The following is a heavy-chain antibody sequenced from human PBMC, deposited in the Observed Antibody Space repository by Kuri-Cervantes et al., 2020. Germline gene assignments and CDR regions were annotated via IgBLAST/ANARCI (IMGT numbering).Heavy chain of an antibody. CDR3: ARDRYLRSGLGYYLDV. CDR1: GVPTNSDY. Sequence: SETLSLTCTVSGVPTNSDYWSWIRQPPGKGLEWIGNTYYSGITNYNLSLKSRVSISVDTSKNQFSLKLSSVTAADTAVYYCARDRYLRSGLGYYLDVWGKGTTVTVSS. D-gene: IGHD3/OR15-3a*01. V-gene: IGHV4-59*01. J-gene: IGHJ6*03. CDR2: TYYSGIT.